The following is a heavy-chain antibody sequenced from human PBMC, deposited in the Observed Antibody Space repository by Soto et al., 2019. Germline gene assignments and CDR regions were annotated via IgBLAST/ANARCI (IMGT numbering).Heavy chain of an antibody. V-gene: IGHV4-59*01. Sequence: SETLSLTCTVSGDSISSSYWSWIRQTPGKGLEWIGFSHYTGTTRYNPSLKSRVSFSVDMSKNQFSLKLSSVTTADTAVYYCGRYYCSGGSWYFFEYWGQGTLVTVSS. J-gene: IGHJ4*02. CDR1: GDSISSSY. CDR3: GRYYCSGGSWYFFEY. D-gene: IGHD2-15*01. CDR2: SHYTGTT.